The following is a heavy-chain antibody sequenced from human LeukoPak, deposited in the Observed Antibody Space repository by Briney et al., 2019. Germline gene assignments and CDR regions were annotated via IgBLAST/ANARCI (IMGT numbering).Heavy chain of an antibody. CDR2: IYYSGST. V-gene: IGHV4-59*08. CDR3: ATQVPTRGHRALAANWFDP. CDR1: GGSISSNY. J-gene: IGHJ5*02. Sequence: ASETLSLTCTASGGSISSNYLSWIRQPPGKGLEWIGDIYYSGSTNYNPSLKSRVTISVDTSKNQFYLKLSSVTAADTAVYYCATQVPTRGHRALAANWFDPWGQGTLVTDSS. D-gene: IGHD1-1*01.